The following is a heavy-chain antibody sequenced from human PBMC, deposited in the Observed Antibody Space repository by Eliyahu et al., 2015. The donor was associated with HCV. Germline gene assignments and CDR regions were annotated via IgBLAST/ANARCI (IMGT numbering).Heavy chain of an antibody. D-gene: IGHD6-13*01. CDR1: GFXFSSXG. Sequence: QVQLVESGGGVVQPGRSLRLSCAASGFXFSSXGMHWVRQAPGKGLEWVAVIWYDGSNKYYADSVKGRFTISRDNSKNTLYLQMNSLRAEDTAVYYCARDPIAAASDRYYYGMDVWGQGTTVTVSS. CDR3: ARDPIAAASDRYYYGMDV. V-gene: IGHV3-33*01. J-gene: IGHJ6*02. CDR2: IWYDGSNK.